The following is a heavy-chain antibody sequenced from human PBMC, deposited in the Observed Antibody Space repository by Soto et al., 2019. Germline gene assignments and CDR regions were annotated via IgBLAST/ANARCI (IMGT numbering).Heavy chain of an antibody. CDR2: TYYRSKWYN. V-gene: IGHV6-1*01. Sequence: PSQTLSLTCAISGDRVSSNSAAWDLISQSPSRGLEWLGRTYYRSKWYNDYAVSVKSRITINPDTSKNQFSLQLNSVTPEDKAVYSCAREKTGQLADYDYYGMDVWGQGTKVTV. J-gene: IGHJ6*02. D-gene: IGHD6-6*01. CDR1: GDRVSSNSAA. CDR3: AREKTGQLADYDYYGMDV.